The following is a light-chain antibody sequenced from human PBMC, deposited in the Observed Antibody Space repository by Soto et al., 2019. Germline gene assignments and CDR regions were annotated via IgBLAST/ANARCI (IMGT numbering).Light chain of an antibody. CDR2: GAS. CDR1: QSVSSSY. J-gene: IGKJ5*01. Sequence: EIVLTRSPGTLSLTPGERATLSCRASQSVSSSYLAWYQQKPGQAPRLLIYGASSRATGIPDRFSGSGSGTDFTLTISRLEPEDFAVYFCQRYGSSPLITFGQGTRLEI. V-gene: IGKV3-20*01. CDR3: QRYGSSPLIT.